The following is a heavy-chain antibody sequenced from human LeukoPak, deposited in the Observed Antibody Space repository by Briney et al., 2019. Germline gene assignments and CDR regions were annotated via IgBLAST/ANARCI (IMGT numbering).Heavy chain of an antibody. CDR1: GYTFTNYY. D-gene: IGHD1-26*01. Sequence: ASVKVSCKASGYTFTNYYMHWVRQAPGQGLEWMGIINPSGGSTNYAQKFQGRVTMTRDRSTNTLYMELSSLRSEDTAVYYCARVESREHSGSSQDAFDIWGQGTMVTVSS. CDR3: ARVESREHSGSSQDAFDI. V-gene: IGHV1-46*01. CDR2: INPSGGST. J-gene: IGHJ3*02.